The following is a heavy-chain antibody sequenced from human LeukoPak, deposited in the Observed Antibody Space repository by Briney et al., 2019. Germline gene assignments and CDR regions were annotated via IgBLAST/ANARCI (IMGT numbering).Heavy chain of an antibody. CDR3: ARARGEGIAVAGTAGYYYYMDV. V-gene: IGHV4-59*01. CDR2: IYYSGST. Sequence: SETLSLTCTVSGGSISSYYWSWIRQPPGKGLEWIGYIYYSGSTNYNPSLKSRVTISVDTSKNQFSLKLSSVTAADTAVYYCARARGEGIAVAGTAGYYYYMDVWGKGTTVTVSS. D-gene: IGHD6-19*01. J-gene: IGHJ6*03. CDR1: GGSISSYY.